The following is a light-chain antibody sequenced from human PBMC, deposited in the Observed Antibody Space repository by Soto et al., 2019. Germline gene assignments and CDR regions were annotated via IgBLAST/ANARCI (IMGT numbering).Light chain of an antibody. J-gene: IGKJ5*01. V-gene: IGKV3-20*01. CDR1: QSVSSSY. CDR2: GAS. Sequence: EIVLTQSPGTLSLSPGERATLSCRAIQSVSSSYLAWYQQKPGQAPRLLIYGASIRATGIPDRFSGSGSGTDFTLTISRLEPEDFALYFCQQYGSSAPITFGQGTRLEI. CDR3: QQYGSSAPIT.